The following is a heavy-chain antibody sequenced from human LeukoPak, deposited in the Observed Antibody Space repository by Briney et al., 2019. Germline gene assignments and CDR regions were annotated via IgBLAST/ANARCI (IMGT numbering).Heavy chain of an antibody. V-gene: IGHV3-23*01. CDR3: AKDSGDYAYYFHY. J-gene: IGHJ4*02. CDR2: ISGSGYST. Sequence: GGSLRLSCAASGFTFSNYAMNWVRQAPGKGLEWVSVISGSGYSTYYADSVKGRFTISRDNSKNTLYLQTNSLRAEDTAVYYCAKDSGDYAYYFHYWGQGTLVTVSS. CDR1: GFTFSNYA. D-gene: IGHD4-17*01.